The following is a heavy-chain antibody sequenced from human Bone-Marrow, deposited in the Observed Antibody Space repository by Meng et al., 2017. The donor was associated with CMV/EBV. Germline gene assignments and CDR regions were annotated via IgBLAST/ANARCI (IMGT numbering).Heavy chain of an antibody. CDR1: GFPFSSYA. J-gene: IGHJ4*02. D-gene: IGHD6-13*01. Sequence: ASGFPFSSYAMHWVRQAPGKGLEWVAVIWYDGSKKYYADSVKGRFTISRDNSKNTLYLQMNSLTAEDTAVFYCARDRGSSWVNDFDYWGQGTLVTVSS. CDR2: IWYDGSKK. CDR3: ARDRGSSWVNDFDY. V-gene: IGHV3-33*08.